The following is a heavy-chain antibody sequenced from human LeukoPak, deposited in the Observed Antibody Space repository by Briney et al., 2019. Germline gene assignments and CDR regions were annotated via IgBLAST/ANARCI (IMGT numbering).Heavy chain of an antibody. CDR2: ISAYNGNT. V-gene: IGHV1-18*01. Sequence: ASVKVSCKASGYTFTSYGISWVRQAPGQGLEWMGWISAYNGNTNYAQKLQGRVTMTTDTSTSTAYMELRSLRSDDTAVYYCARDKRITIFGVVIQHDAFDIWGQGTMVTVSS. CDR3: ARDKRITIFGVVIQHDAFDI. J-gene: IGHJ3*02. CDR1: GYTFTSYG. D-gene: IGHD3-3*01.